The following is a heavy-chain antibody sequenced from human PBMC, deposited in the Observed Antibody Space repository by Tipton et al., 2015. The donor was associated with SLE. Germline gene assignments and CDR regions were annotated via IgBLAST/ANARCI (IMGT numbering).Heavy chain of an antibody. CDR2: IYHSDSI. CDR1: GYSLTSGYY. D-gene: IGHD1-26*01. CDR3: ARGGLGVSYYYYMDV. Sequence: LRLSCTVSGYSLTSGYYWGWIRQPPGKGLEWIGRIYHSDSIYHNPSLKSRVTISVDTSKNQFSLRLSSVTAADTAVYYCARGGLGVSYYYYMDVWGKGTTVTVS. J-gene: IGHJ6*03. V-gene: IGHV4-38-2*02.